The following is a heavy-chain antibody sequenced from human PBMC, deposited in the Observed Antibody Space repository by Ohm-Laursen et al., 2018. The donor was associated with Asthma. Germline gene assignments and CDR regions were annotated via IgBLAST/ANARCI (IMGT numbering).Heavy chain of an antibody. Sequence: SLRLSCSASGFSFSNYEMHWVRQAPGKGLEWVAVISYDGNNKYYADSVKGRFTISRDNSKNTLYLQMNSLRAEDTAVYYCARGRYYYDSSGYYVEYFQHWGQGTLVTVSS. J-gene: IGHJ1*01. D-gene: IGHD3-22*01. CDR3: ARGRYYYDSSGYYVEYFQH. CDR2: ISYDGNNK. CDR1: GFSFSNYE. V-gene: IGHV3-30*03.